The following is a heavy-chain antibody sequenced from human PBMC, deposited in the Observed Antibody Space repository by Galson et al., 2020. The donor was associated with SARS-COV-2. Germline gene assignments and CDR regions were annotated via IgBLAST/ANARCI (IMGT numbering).Heavy chain of an antibody. CDR2: ISYDGSNK. D-gene: IGHD3-16*01. Sequence: LSLTCAASGFTFSSYAMHWVGQAPGKGLEWVAVISYDGSNKYYADSVKGRFTISRDNSKNTLYLQMNSLRAEDTAVYYCARDLGGFMGNWGQGTLVTVSS. V-gene: IGHV3-30-3*01. CDR1: GFTFSSYA. J-gene: IGHJ4*02. CDR3: ARDLGGFMGN.